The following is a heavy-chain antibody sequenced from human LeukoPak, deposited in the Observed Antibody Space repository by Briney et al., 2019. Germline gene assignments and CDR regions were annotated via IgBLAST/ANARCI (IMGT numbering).Heavy chain of an antibody. CDR3: ASGPNSPIAVAGPDNWFDP. CDR2: INPNSGDT. D-gene: IGHD6-19*01. J-gene: IGHJ5*02. V-gene: IGHV1-2*02. CDR1: GYTFTGYY. Sequence: ASVKVSCKASGYTFTGYYMHWVRQAPGQGLEWMGWINPNSGDTNYAQKFQGRVTITRDTSIRTASIEMNRLRSDDTAVYYCASGPNSPIAVAGPDNWFDPWGQRTLVTVSS.